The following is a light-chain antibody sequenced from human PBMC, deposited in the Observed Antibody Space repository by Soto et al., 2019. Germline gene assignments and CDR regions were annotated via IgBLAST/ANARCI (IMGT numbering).Light chain of an antibody. J-gene: IGLJ1*01. V-gene: IGLV2-14*01. CDR3: SSYTSRSTLYV. Sequence: QSALTQPASVSGSPGQSITVSCTGTSSDIGGYNYVSWYQQHPGKAPKLTVYEVTNRPSGVSDRFSGSESGNTASLTISGLQADDEGYYYCSSYTSRSTLYVFGTGTKLTVL. CDR1: SSDIGGYNY. CDR2: EVT.